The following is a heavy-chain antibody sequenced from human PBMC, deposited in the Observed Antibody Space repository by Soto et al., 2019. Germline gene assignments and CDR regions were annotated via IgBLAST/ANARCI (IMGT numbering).Heavy chain of an antibody. J-gene: IGHJ4*02. D-gene: IGHD3-22*01. V-gene: IGHV1-69*06. CDR1: GGTFSSYA. Sequence: SVKVSCKASGGTFSSYAISWVRQAPGQGLEWMGGIIPIFGTANYAQKFQGRVTITADKSTSTAYMELSSLRSEDTAVYYCAAVHYYDSSGYYRLDYWGQGTLVTVSS. CDR3: AAVHYYDSSGYYRLDY. CDR2: IIPIFGTA.